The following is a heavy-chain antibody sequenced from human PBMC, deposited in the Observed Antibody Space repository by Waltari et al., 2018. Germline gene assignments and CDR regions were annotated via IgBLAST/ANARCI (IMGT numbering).Heavy chain of an antibody. CDR1: GFLISPFG. Sequence: QVQLVESGGGVVQTGGSLRLSWAASGFLISPFGMHWVRQAPGKGLEWVAFMRFDGSNKFYADSVKGRFTISRDNLKNTLYLQMTGLGAEDTAVYYCAKEGTAMVIVPEYWGQGTLVTVSS. J-gene: IGHJ4*02. D-gene: IGHD5-18*01. CDR2: MRFDGSNK. V-gene: IGHV3-30*02. CDR3: AKEGTAMVIVPEY.